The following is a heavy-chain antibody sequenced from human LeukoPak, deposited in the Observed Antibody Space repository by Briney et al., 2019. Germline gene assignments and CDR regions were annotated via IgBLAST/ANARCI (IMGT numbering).Heavy chain of an antibody. J-gene: IGHJ6*02. CDR1: GFTFTSYW. Sequence: PGGSLRLSCAASGFTFTSYWMHWVRQAPGKGLVWVSRVNSDGSSTTYADSVKGRFTISRDNAKNTLYLQMNGLRAEDTAVYYCARGRYYGMDVWGQGTTVTVSS. CDR3: ARGRYYGMDV. V-gene: IGHV3-74*01. CDR2: VNSDGSST.